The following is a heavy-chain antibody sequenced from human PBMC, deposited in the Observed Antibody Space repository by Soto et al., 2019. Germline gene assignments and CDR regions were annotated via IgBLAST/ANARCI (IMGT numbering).Heavy chain of an antibody. V-gene: IGHV3-30-3*01. CDR1: GFTFSSYA. CDR2: ISYDGSNK. Sequence: PGGSLRLSCAASGFTFSSYAMHWVRQAPGKGLEWVAVISYDGSNKYYADSVKGRFTISRDNSKNTLYLQMNSLRAEDTAVYYCARGQGVYAAFDIWGQGTMVTVS. D-gene: IGHD3-16*01. J-gene: IGHJ3*02. CDR3: ARGQGVYAAFDI.